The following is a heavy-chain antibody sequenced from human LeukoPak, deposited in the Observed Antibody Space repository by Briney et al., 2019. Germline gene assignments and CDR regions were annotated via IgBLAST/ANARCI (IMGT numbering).Heavy chain of an antibody. J-gene: IGHJ4*02. Sequence: GGSLRLSCAASGFTFSSYSMNWVRQAPGKGLEWVSSISSGSGYIYYADSVKGRFTISRDNAKNSLYLQMNSLRAEDTAVYYCARVGYDGTGYYSLGNYWGQGTLVSVSS. CDR3: ARVGYDGTGYYSLGNY. CDR2: ISSGSGYI. CDR1: GFTFSSYS. V-gene: IGHV3-21*01. D-gene: IGHD3-22*01.